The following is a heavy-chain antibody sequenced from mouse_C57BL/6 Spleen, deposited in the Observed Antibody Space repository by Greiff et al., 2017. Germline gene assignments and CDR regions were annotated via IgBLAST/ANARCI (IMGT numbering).Heavy chain of an antibody. V-gene: IGHV5-4*03. J-gene: IGHJ2*01. CDR1: GFTFSSYA. CDR3: ARGYSKGYYFDY. Sequence: EVKLMESGGGLVKPGGSLKLSCAASGFTFSSYAMSWVRQTPEKRLEWVATISDGGSYTYYPDNVKGRFTISRDNAKNNLYLQMSHLKSEDTAMYYCARGYSKGYYFDYWGQGTTLTVSS. D-gene: IGHD2-5*01. CDR2: ISDGGSYT.